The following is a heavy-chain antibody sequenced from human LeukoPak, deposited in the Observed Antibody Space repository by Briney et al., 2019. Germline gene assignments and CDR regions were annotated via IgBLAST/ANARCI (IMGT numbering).Heavy chain of an antibody. Sequence: GGSLRLSCAASGFTFSGYWMSWVRQAPGKGLEWVANIKQDGSEKYYVDSVKGRFTISRDNAKNSLFLQMNSLRAEDRVVYYFARDWQWQQLDGDAFDIWGQGTMVTVSS. CDR2: IKQDGSEK. CDR3: ARDWQWQQLDGDAFDI. D-gene: IGHD6-13*01. J-gene: IGHJ3*02. V-gene: IGHV3-7*04. CDR1: GFTFSGYW.